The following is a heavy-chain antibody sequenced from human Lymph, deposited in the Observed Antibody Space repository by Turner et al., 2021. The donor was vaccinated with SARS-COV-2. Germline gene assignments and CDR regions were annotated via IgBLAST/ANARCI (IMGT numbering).Heavy chain of an antibody. J-gene: IGHJ4*02. V-gene: IGHV3-23*01. D-gene: IGHD3-22*01. CDR1: GFTFSSYA. CDR3: AKGVRGAMIVVVIPYFDY. Sequence: EVQLLESGGGLVQPGGSLRLSCAASGFTFSSYAMSWVRQAPGKGLEWVSAISGSGGDTYYADSVKGRFTIPRDNSKNTLYLQMNSLRAEDTAVYYCAKGVRGAMIVVVIPYFDYWGQGTLVTVSS. CDR2: ISGSGGDT.